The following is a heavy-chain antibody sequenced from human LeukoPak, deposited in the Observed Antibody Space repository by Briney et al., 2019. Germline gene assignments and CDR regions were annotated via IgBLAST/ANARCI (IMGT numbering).Heavy chain of an antibody. CDR1: GYTFTSYG. CDR2: ISAYNGNT. D-gene: IGHD6-19*01. J-gene: IGHJ4*02. V-gene: IGHV1-18*01. Sequence: GASVKVSCKASGYTFTSYGISWVRQAPGQGLEWMGWISAYNGNTNYAQKLQGRVTMTTDTSTSTAYMELRSLRSDDTAVYYCARIRSSSGWYTPIDYWGQGTLVTVSS. CDR3: ARIRSSSGWYTPIDY.